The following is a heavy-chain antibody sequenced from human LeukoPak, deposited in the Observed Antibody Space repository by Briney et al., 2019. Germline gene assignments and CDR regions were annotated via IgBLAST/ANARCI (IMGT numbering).Heavy chain of an antibody. CDR2: IRSKAYGGTT. CDR3: TRQIGVYYYYMDV. V-gene: IGHV3-49*03. Sequence: GGSLRLSCTASGFTFGDYAMSWFRQAPGKGLEWVGFIRSKAYGGTTEYAASVKGRFTISRDDSKSIAYLQMNSLRTEDTAVYYCTRQIGVYYYYMDVWGKGTTVTVSS. D-gene: IGHD3-10*01. CDR1: GFTFGDYA. J-gene: IGHJ6*03.